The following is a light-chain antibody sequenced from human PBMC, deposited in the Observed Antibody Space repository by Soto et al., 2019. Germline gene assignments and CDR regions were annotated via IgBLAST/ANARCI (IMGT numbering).Light chain of an antibody. J-gene: IGLJ2*01. V-gene: IGLV2-14*01. CDR2: EVI. CDR3: SSYTSSSTIV. CDR1: SSDVGAYNY. Sequence: QSVLTQPASVSGSPGQSITISCTATSSDVGAYNYVSWYQQHPGKAPKLMIYEVINRPSGVSNRFSGSKSGNTASLIISGLQAEDEADYYCSSYTSSSTIVFGGGTKLTVL.